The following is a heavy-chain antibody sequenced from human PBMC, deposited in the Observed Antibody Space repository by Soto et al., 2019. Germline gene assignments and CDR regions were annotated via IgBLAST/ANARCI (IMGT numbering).Heavy chain of an antibody. CDR1: GFTFSSYS. J-gene: IGHJ6*02. V-gene: IGHV3-21*01. CDR3: ARDHVVVVPAAHYYYYGMDV. D-gene: IGHD2-2*01. CDR2: ISSSSSYI. Sequence: GGSLRLSCPASGFTFSSYSMNWVRQAPGKGLEWVSSISSSSSYIYYADSVKGRFTISRDNAKNSLYLQMNSLRAEDTAVYYCARDHVVVVPAAHYYYYGMDVWGQGTTVTVSS.